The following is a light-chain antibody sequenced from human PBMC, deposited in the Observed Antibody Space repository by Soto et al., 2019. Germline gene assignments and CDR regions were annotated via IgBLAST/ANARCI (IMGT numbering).Light chain of an antibody. Sequence: QAVVTPVPSLTVSLGGTVTLTCGSSTGAVTNGHYPYWFQQKPGQAPRTLIYDTTNRHSWTPARFSGSLLGGKAALTLSGAQHEDEAEYYCLLSYNGPYVFGTGTKVTV. CDR3: LLSYNGPYV. V-gene: IGLV7-46*01. CDR2: DTT. CDR1: TGAVTNGHY. J-gene: IGLJ1*01.